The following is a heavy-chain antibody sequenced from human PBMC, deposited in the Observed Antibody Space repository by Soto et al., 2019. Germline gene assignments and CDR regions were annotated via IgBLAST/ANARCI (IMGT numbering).Heavy chain of an antibody. CDR1: GYTFTSYG. J-gene: IGHJ6*02. D-gene: IGHD1-26*01. CDR3: ARDPLVGATPLYYYYGMDV. CDR2: ISAYNGNT. Sequence: ASVKVSCKASGYTFTSYGISCVRQAPGQGLEWMGWISAYNGNTNYAQKLQGRVTMTTDTSTSTAYMELRSLRSDDTAVYYCARDPLVGATPLYYYYGMDVWGQGTTVTVSS. V-gene: IGHV1-18*04.